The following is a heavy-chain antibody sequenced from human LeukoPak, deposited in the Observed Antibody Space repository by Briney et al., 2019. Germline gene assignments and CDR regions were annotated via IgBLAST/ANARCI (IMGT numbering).Heavy chain of an antibody. J-gene: IGHJ4*02. V-gene: IGHV3-21*01. CDR1: GFTFSSYA. D-gene: IGHD5-12*01. CDR2: ISSSSSYI. Sequence: GSLRLSCAASGFTFSSYAMNWVRQAPGKGLEWVSSISSSSSYIYYADSVKGRFTISRDNAKKSLYLQMNSLRAEDTAVYYCARQGVGYDEPIDYWGQGTLDTVSS. CDR3: ARQGVGYDEPIDY.